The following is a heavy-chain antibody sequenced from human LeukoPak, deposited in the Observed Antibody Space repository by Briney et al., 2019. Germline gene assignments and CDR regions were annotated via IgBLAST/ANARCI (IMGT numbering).Heavy chain of an antibody. Sequence: GASVKVSCKASGYTFTSYGISWVRQAPGQGLEWMGWISAYNGNTNYAQKLQGRVTMTTDTSTSTAYMELRSLRSDDTAVYYCARDQLGGDIVVVPAADYYYMDVWGKGTTVTVSS. V-gene: IGHV1-18*01. CDR3: ARDQLGGDIVVVPAADYYYMDV. CDR1: GYTFTSYG. J-gene: IGHJ6*03. D-gene: IGHD2-2*01. CDR2: ISAYNGNT.